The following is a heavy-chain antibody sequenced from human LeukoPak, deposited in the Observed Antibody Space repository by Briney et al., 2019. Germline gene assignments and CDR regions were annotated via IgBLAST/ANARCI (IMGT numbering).Heavy chain of an antibody. CDR1: GYSFTSYW. V-gene: IGHV5-51*01. CDR3: ARHVPPGANCGGDCYGHPGSD. CDR2: IYPGDSDT. Sequence: GESLKISCKGSGYSFTSYWIGWVRQMPGKGLEWMGIIYPGDSDTRYSPSFQGQVTISADKSISTAYLQWSSLKASDTAMYHCARHVPPGANCGGDCYGHPGSDWGQGTLVTVSS. J-gene: IGHJ4*02. D-gene: IGHD2-21*02.